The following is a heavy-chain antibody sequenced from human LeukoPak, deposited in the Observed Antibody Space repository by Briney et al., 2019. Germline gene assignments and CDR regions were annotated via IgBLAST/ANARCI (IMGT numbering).Heavy chain of an antibody. J-gene: IGHJ4*02. Sequence: PSQTLSLTCAVYGGSFSGDFWSWIRQPPGKGLEWIGEINHSGSTNYSPSLESRVTISVDTSKNQFSLNLSSVTAADTAVYYCARYGYSYAHDFWGQGTLVTVSS. CDR3: ARYGYSYAHDF. V-gene: IGHV4-34*01. D-gene: IGHD5-18*01. CDR2: INHSGST. CDR1: GGSFSGDF.